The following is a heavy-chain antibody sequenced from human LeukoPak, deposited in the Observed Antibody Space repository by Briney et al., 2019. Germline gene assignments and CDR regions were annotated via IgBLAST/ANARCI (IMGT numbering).Heavy chain of an antibody. D-gene: IGHD3-22*01. V-gene: IGHV3-30*18. CDR3: AKSYYDSSGYYRN. Sequence: PGTSLRLSCAASGFTFSTYGMHWVRQAPGKGLEWVAVISFDGIYKFYSDSVKGRFSISRDNSNNTLSLQMNSLRADDTAVYYCAKSYYDSSGYYRNWGQGTLVTVSS. CDR1: GFTFSTYG. CDR2: ISFDGIYK. J-gene: IGHJ4*02.